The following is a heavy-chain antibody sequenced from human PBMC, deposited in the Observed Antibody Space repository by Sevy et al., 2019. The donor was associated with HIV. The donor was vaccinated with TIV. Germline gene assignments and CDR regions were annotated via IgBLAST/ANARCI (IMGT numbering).Heavy chain of an antibody. D-gene: IGHD6-13*01. Sequence: SETLSLTCAVSGGTINSGGYSWSRIRQPPGKGQEWIGYIFQSGATYYIPSLQSRVSISVDMSKNQFSLNLRSVTAADTAVYYCARGRVGDSSSWYGAFDVWGQGTMVTVSS. CDR1: GGTINSGGYS. CDR3: ARGRVGDSSSWYGAFDV. J-gene: IGHJ3*01. V-gene: IGHV4-30-2*01. CDR2: IFQSGAT.